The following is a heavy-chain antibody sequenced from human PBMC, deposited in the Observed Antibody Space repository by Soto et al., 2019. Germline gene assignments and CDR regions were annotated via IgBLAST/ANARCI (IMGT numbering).Heavy chain of an antibody. Sequence: PSETLSLTCTVSGGSISSSSYYWGWIRQPPGKGLEWIGSIYYSGSTYYNPSLKSRVTISVDTSKNQFSLKLSSVTAADTAVYYCATLVVVAPSYYYYGMDVWGQGTTVT. CDR1: GGSISSSSYY. CDR2: IYYSGST. D-gene: IGHD2-15*01. V-gene: IGHV4-39*01. CDR3: ATLVVVAPSYYYYGMDV. J-gene: IGHJ6*02.